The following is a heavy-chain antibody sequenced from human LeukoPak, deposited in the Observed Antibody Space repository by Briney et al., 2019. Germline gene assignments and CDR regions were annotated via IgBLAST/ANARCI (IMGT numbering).Heavy chain of an antibody. V-gene: IGHV3-23*01. CDR1: GFTFSSYA. CDR3: AKEICSGGSCYSHFDY. D-gene: IGHD2-15*01. Sequence: GGSLRLSCAASGFTFSSYAMSWVRQAPGKGLEWVSAISGSGGSTYYADSVKGRFTISRDNSKNTLYLQMNSLRAEDTAVYYCAKEICSGGSCYSHFDYWGRGTLVTVSS. CDR2: ISGSGGST. J-gene: IGHJ4*02.